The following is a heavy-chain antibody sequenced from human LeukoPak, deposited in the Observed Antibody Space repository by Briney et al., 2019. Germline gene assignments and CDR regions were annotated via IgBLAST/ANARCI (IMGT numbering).Heavy chain of an antibody. CDR1: GFTFSSYG. V-gene: IGHV3-30*18. CDR3: AKGLAYCGGDCYSNFQH. J-gene: IGHJ1*01. Sequence: PGRSLRLSCAASGFTFSSYGMHWVRQAPGKGLEWVAVISYDGSNKYYADSVKGRFTISGDNSKNTLYLQMNSLRAEDTAVYYCAKGLAYCGGDCYSNFQHWGQGTLVTVSS. D-gene: IGHD2-21*02. CDR2: ISYDGSNK.